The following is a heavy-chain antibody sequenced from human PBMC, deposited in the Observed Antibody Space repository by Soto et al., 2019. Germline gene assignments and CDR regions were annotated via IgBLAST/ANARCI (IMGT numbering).Heavy chain of an antibody. J-gene: IGHJ6*02. CDR3: ARGHSLLIWFGEVGMDV. D-gene: IGHD3-10*01. CDR2: INHSGST. V-gene: IGHV4-34*01. CDR1: GGSFSGYY. Sequence: SETLSLTCAVYGGSFSGYYWSWIRQPPGKGLEWIGEINHSGSTNYNPSLKSRVTISVDTSKNQFSLKLSSVTAADTAVYYCARGHSLLIWFGEVGMDVWGQGTTVT.